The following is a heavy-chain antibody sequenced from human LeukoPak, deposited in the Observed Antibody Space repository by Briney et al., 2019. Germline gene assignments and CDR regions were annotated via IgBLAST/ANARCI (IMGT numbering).Heavy chain of an antibody. Sequence: GASVKVSCKASGYTFTSYYLHWVRQAPGQGLEWMGIINPNGGSTSNAQKFQGRVTMTRDTSTSIVYMELSRLRSEDTAVYYCARVRYYDNGGYSHFDYWGQGTLVTVSS. J-gene: IGHJ4*02. D-gene: IGHD3-22*01. CDR1: GYTFTSYY. CDR3: ARVRYYDNGGYSHFDY. V-gene: IGHV1-46*01. CDR2: INPNGGST.